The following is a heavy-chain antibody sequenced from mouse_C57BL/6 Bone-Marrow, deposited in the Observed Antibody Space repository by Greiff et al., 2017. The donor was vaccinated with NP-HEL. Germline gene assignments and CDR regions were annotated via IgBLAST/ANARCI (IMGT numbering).Heavy chain of an antibody. CDR2: IHPNSGST. Sequence: VQLQQPGAELVKPGASVKLSCKASGYTFTSYWMHWVKQRPGQGLEWIGMIHPNSGSTNYNEKFKSKATLTVDKSSSTAYMQLSSLTSEDSAVYYCATVVVPYYAMDYWGQGTSVTVSS. CDR1: GYTFTSYW. V-gene: IGHV1-64*01. D-gene: IGHD1-1*01. CDR3: ATVVVPYYAMDY. J-gene: IGHJ4*01.